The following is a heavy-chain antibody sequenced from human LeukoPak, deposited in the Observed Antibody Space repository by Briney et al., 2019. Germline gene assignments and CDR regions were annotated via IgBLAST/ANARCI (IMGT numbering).Heavy chain of an antibody. CDR3: AGRRVLDASFDY. D-gene: IGHD3-16*01. CDR2: IYSGDNT. Sequence: PGGSLRLSCAASGFTVSNNYMSWVRQAPGKGLEWVSVIYSGDNTYYVESVKGRFTMSRDNSTNTLFLQMNRLRAEDTAVYYCAGRRVLDASFDYWGQGTLVTVSS. J-gene: IGHJ4*02. V-gene: IGHV3-66*02. CDR1: GFTVSNNY.